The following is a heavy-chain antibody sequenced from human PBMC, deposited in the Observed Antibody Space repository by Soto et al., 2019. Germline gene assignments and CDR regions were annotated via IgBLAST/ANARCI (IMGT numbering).Heavy chain of an antibody. CDR2: IWHDGRNK. J-gene: IGHJ4*02. Sequence: QVQLVESGGGVVQPGRSLRLSCAASGFTFSSFGMHWVRQAPGKGLEWVAVIWHDGRNKYYADFVKGRFTISRDNSKNTLYLQMTSLRAEATAVYYCASRSPALDYWGQGTLVTVSS. CDR3: ASRSPALDY. CDR1: GFTFSSFG. V-gene: IGHV3-33*01. D-gene: IGHD2-2*01.